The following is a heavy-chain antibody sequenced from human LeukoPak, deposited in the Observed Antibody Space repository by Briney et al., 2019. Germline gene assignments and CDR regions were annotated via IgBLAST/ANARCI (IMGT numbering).Heavy chain of an antibody. V-gene: IGHV1-18*04. J-gene: IGHJ4*02. Sequence: ASVKVSCKASGYTFTSYGVSWVRQAPGQGLEWMAWISPYNGNTHFADKLQGRVTLSTDIFTSTAYMELWSLRSDDTAVYYCARKSGCTGGVCLYYFDYWGQGTLVTVSS. CDR2: ISPYNGNT. CDR1: GYTFTSYG. D-gene: IGHD2-8*02. CDR3: ARKSGCTGGVCLYYFDY.